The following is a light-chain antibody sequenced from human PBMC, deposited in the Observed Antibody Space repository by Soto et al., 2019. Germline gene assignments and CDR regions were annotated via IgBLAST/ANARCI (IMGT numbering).Light chain of an antibody. CDR1: SSDVGGYNY. CDR3: SAYGGSNNFVV. Sequence: QSALTQPPSASGSPGQSVTISCTGTSSDVGGYNYVSWYQQHPGKGPKLMIYEVTKRPSGVPDRFSGSKSDSTASLTVSRLQAEDEAHYYCSAYGGSNNFVVFGGGTQLTVL. V-gene: IGLV2-8*01. J-gene: IGLJ2*01. CDR2: EVT.